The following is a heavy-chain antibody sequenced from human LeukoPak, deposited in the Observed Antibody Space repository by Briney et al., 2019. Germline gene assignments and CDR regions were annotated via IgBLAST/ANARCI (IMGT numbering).Heavy chain of an antibody. CDR3: ARPYSSGWRGAFDV. CDR1: GGSISSYY. J-gene: IGHJ3*01. CDR2: IYYTGST. D-gene: IGHD6-25*01. V-gene: IGHV4-59*01. Sequence: SETLSLTCTVSGGSISSYYWSWIRQPPGKGLEWIGNIYYTGSTNYNPSLRSRVTISVDTSKNQFSLRLSSVTAADTAVYYCARPYSSGWRGAFDVWGQGTMVTVSS.